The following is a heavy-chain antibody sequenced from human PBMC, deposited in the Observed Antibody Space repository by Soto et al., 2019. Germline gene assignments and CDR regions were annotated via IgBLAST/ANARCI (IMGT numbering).Heavy chain of an antibody. CDR3: AKDSDFECYDSSGYYSYFDY. D-gene: IGHD3-22*01. Sequence: QVQLVESGGGVVQPGRSLRLSCAASGFTFSSYGMHWVRQAPGKGLGWVAVISYDGRNKYYADSVKGRCTISRDNSKNTLSLQTNSLRAEDTAVYYCAKDSDFECYDSSGYYSYFDYWGQGTLVTVSS. CDR2: ISYDGRNK. J-gene: IGHJ4*02. V-gene: IGHV3-30*18. CDR1: GFTFSSYG.